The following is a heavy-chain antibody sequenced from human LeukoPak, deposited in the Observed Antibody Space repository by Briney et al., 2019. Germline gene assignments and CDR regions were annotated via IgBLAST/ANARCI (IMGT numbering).Heavy chain of an antibody. CDR3: ARDLVGARADY. J-gene: IGHJ4*02. CDR1: GFTFSSYW. D-gene: IGHD1-26*01. CDR2: IKQDGSEK. Sequence: GGSLRLSCAASGFTFSSYWMSWVRQAPGKGLEWVANIKQDGSEKYYVDSVKGRFTISRDNAKNSPYLQMNSLRAEDTAVYYCARDLVGARADYWGQGTLVTVSS. V-gene: IGHV3-7*01.